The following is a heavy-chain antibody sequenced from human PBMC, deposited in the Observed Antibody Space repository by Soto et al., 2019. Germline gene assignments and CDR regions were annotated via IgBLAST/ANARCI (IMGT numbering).Heavy chain of an antibody. Sequence: EVQLVESGGGLVQPGRSLRLSCAASGFTFDDYAMHWVRQPPGKGLEWVSSISWNSGNLGYADSVKGRFTISRDNAKISLYLQMNSLRGEDAALYYCAQGASTAVFAFNDFWGQGTLVTVSS. CDR1: GFTFDDYA. J-gene: IGHJ4*02. CDR3: AQGASTAVFAFNDF. CDR2: ISWNSGNL. D-gene: IGHD4-17*01. V-gene: IGHV3-9*01.